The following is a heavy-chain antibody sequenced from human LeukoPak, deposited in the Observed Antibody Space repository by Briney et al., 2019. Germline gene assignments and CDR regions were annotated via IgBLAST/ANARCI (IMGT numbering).Heavy chain of an antibody. CDR2: ISGSGGST. D-gene: IGHD4-17*01. V-gene: IGHV3-23*01. J-gene: IGHJ3*02. Sequence: GGSLRLSCAASGFTFDDYGMSWVRQAPGKGLEWVSSISGSGGSTQYADSVQGRFAISRDNSKNTLYLQMNSLRVEDTAMYFCARDPNGDYIGTFDMWGRGTMVTVSS. CDR1: GFTFDDYG. CDR3: ARDPNGDYIGTFDM.